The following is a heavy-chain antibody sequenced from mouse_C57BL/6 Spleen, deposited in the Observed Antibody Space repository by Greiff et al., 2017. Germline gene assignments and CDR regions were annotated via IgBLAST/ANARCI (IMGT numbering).Heavy chain of an antibody. J-gene: IGHJ1*03. CDR3: ARSRLRDWYFDV. CDR1: GYTFTSYW. Sequence: QVQLQQPGAELVMPGASVKLSCKASGYTFTSYWMHWVKQRPGQGLEWIGEIDPSDSYTNYNQKFKGKSTLTVDKSSSTAYMQLSSLTSEDSAVYYCARSRLRDWYFDVWGTGTTVTVAS. D-gene: IGHD2-4*01. CDR2: IDPSDSYT. V-gene: IGHV1-69*01.